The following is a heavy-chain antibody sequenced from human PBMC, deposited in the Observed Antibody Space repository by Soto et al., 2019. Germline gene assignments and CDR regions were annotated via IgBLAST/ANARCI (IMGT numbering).Heavy chain of an antibody. J-gene: IGHJ4*02. D-gene: IGHD5-12*01. V-gene: IGHV1-69*13. Sequence: GASVKVSCKASGGTFSSYAISWVRQAPGQGLEWMGGIIPIFGTANYAQKFQGRVTITADESTSTAYMELSSLKSEDTAVFYCARVPGSGYDYPPYYFDYWGQGTLVTVSS. CDR2: IIPIFGTA. CDR1: GGTFSSYA. CDR3: ARVPGSGYDYPPYYFDY.